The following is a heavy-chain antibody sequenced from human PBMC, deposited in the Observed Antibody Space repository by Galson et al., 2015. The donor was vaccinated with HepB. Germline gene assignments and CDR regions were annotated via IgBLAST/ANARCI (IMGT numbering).Heavy chain of an antibody. D-gene: IGHD3-10*01. CDR1: GGTFASYG. CDR2: IIPLLGIT. J-gene: IGHJ3*02. Sequence: SVKVSCKASGGTFASYGFNWVRQAPGQGLEWMGGIIPLLGITNYAQSFQGRVTITADKSTSTAYMELRSLKSEDTALYYCARGPRGAFDIWGQGTMIIVSS. V-gene: IGHV1-69*10. CDR3: ARGPRGAFDI.